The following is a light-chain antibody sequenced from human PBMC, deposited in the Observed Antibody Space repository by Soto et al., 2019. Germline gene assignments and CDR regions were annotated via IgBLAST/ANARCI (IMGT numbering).Light chain of an antibody. J-gene: IGLJ1*01. CDR3: SSYAGNKNFV. Sequence: QSVLTQPPSASGFPGQSVTISCTGTSNDIGYYDYVSWYQQHPGKAPKLVIYEVTKRPSGVPDRVSASKSGNTASLTVSGLRAEDEADYYCSSYAGNKNFVFGSGTKVT. CDR2: EVT. V-gene: IGLV2-8*01. CDR1: SNDIGYYDY.